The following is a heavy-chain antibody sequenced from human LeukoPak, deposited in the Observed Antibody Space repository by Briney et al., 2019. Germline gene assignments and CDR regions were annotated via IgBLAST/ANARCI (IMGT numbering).Heavy chain of an antibody. Sequence: ASVKVSCKASGYTFNTYGISWVRQAPGQGPEWMRWISAYNGKSNYAQKFQGRVTMTTDTSTSTAYMELRSLKSDDTAVYYCASLQNYYDSSGYLVTDAFDIWGQGTMVTVSS. V-gene: IGHV1-18*01. J-gene: IGHJ3*02. CDR1: GYTFNTYG. CDR2: ISAYNGKS. D-gene: IGHD3-22*01. CDR3: ASLQNYYDSSGYLVTDAFDI.